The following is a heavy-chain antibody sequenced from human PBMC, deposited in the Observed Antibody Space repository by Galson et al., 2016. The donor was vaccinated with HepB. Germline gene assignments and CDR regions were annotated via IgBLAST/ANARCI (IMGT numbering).Heavy chain of an antibody. CDR1: GFAFEDYA. V-gene: IGHV3-9*01. CDR2: ISWTSGSK. CDR3: AKDIGQTGDHYYAMDV. J-gene: IGHJ6*02. D-gene: IGHD7-27*01. Sequence: SLRLSCAASGFAFEDYAMHWVRQAPGKGLEWVPGISWTSGSKGYADSVKARFTISKDNAKKTLFLQMDSLRVEDSALYYCAKDIGQTGDHYYAMDVWGQGTTVTVSS.